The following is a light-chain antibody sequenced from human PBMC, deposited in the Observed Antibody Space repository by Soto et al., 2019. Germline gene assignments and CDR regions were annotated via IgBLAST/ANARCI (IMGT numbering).Light chain of an antibody. J-gene: IGKJ2*01. CDR3: QQYGSSLYT. CDR1: QSISSSN. CDR2: AAS. V-gene: IGKV3-20*01. Sequence: EIVLTQSPGTLSLSPGERATLSCRASQSISSSNLAWYQQKPGQAPRLLIYAASSRATGIPDRFSGSGSGTDFTLTISRLEPEDFAVYYCQQYGSSLYTFGQGTQLEIK.